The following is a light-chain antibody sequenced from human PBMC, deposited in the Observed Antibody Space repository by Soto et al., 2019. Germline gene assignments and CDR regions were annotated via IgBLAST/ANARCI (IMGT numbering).Light chain of an antibody. V-gene: IGKV1-39*01. CDR1: QSISSY. CDR3: QRDT. CDR2: AAS. Sequence: DIQMTQSPSSLSASVGARVTITCRASQSISSYLTWYQQKPWKAPKLLIYAASSLQSGVPSRCSGSGSWTDFTLTIISLQPEDFATYYCQRDTFGKGTKVEIK. J-gene: IGKJ1*01.